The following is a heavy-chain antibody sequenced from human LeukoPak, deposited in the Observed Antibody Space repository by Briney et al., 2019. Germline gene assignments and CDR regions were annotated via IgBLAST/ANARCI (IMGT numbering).Heavy chain of an antibody. Sequence: SETLSLTCSVSGGSIRSSSYYWAWIRQPPGKGLEWIGEINHSGSTNYNPSLKSRVTISVDTSKNQFSLKLSSVTAADTAVYYCARLRGYYFDYWGQGTLVTVSS. D-gene: IGHD3-10*01. CDR1: GGSIRSSSYY. CDR3: ARLRGYYFDY. V-gene: IGHV4-39*07. CDR2: INHSGST. J-gene: IGHJ4*02.